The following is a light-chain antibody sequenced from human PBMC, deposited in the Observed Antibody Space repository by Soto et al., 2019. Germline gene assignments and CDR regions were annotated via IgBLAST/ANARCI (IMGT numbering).Light chain of an antibody. V-gene: IGKV3-15*01. J-gene: IGKJ2*01. CDR1: QSGSSN. CDR3: QQYNNWPGYT. Sequence: EIVMTQSPATLSVSPGERATLSCRARQSGSSNLAWYQQKPGQAPRLLIYGASTRATGIPARFSGSGSGTEFTLTISSLQSEDFAVYYCQQYNNWPGYTFGQGTKLEIK. CDR2: GAS.